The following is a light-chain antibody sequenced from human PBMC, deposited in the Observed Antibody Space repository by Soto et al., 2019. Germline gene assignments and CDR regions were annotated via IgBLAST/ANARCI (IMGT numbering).Light chain of an antibody. CDR3: QSFDTSLTGLYV. Sequence: QSVLTQPPSVSGAPGQSVTISCTGSSSNIGAGYHVHWYQQLPGTAPKLLIYADTNRPSGVPDRFSGSKSGTSASLAITGLQTDDEADYYCQSFDTSLTGLYVFGTGNKLTVL. V-gene: IGLV1-40*01. CDR2: ADT. J-gene: IGLJ1*01. CDR1: SSNIGAGYH.